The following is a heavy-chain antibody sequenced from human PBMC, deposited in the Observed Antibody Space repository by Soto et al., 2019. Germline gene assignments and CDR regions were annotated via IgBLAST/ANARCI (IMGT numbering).Heavy chain of an antibody. D-gene: IGHD5-18*01. J-gene: IGHJ3*02. V-gene: IGHV5-51*01. CDR2: IYPGDSDT. CDR3: ARPIQLWSDAFDI. Sequence: GESLKISCKGSGYSFTSYWISWVRQMPGKGLEWMGIIYPGDSDTRYSPSFQGQVTISADKSISTAYLQWSSLKASDTAMYYCARPIQLWSDAFDIWGQGTMVTVSS. CDR1: GYSFTSYW.